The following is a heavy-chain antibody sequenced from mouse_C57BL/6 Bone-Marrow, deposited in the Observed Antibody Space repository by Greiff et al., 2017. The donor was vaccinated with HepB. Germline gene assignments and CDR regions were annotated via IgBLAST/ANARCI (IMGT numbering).Heavy chain of an antibody. Sequence: EVKLMESGEGLVKPGGSLKLSCAASGFTFSSYAMSWVRQTPEKRLEWVAYISSGGDYIYYADTVKGRFTISRDKARHTLYLQMSSLKSEDTAMYYYTGEGHWFAYWGQGTLVTVSA. V-gene: IGHV5-9-1*02. CDR3: TGEGHWFAY. CDR2: ISSGGDYI. CDR1: GFTFSSYA. D-gene: IGHD3-3*01. J-gene: IGHJ3*01.